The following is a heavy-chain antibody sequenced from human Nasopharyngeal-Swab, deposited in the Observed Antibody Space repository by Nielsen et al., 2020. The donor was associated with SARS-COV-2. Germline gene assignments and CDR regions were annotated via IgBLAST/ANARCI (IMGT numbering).Heavy chain of an antibody. CDR2: IYSGGST. CDR1: GFTVSSNY. Sequence: GESLKISYAASGFTVSSNYMSWVRQAPGKGLEWVSVIYSGGSTYYADSVKGRFTISRDNSKNTLYLQMNSLRAEDTAVYYCARAIFAYQLLIDGYYFDYWGQGTLVTVSS. D-gene: IGHD2-2*01. CDR3: ARAIFAYQLLIDGYYFDY. J-gene: IGHJ4*02. V-gene: IGHV3-53*01.